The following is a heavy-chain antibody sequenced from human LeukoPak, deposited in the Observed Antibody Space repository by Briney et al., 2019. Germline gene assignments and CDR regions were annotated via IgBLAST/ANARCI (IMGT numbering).Heavy chain of an antibody. V-gene: IGHV3-21*01. CDR3: ARADLEYSSSSVYSDAFDI. CDR2: ISSSSSYI. J-gene: IGHJ3*02. D-gene: IGHD6-6*01. Sequence: PGGSLRLSCAASGFTFSSYSMNWVRQAPGKGLEWVSSISSSSSYIYYADSVKGRFTISRDNAKNSLYLQMNSLRAEDTAVHYCARADLEYSSSSVYSDAFDIWGQGTMVTVSS. CDR1: GFTFSSYS.